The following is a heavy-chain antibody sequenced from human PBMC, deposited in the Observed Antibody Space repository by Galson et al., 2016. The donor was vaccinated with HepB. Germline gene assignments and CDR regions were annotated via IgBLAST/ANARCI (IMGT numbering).Heavy chain of an antibody. CDR1: GFTFSSYA. CDR3: ATHFRDSSGYGALDI. CDR2: ISGGGGST. D-gene: IGHD3-22*01. V-gene: IGHV3-23*01. Sequence: SLRLSCAASGFTFSSYAMSWVRQAPGKGLEWVSLISGGGGSTYYADSVKGRFTISRDSSKKTLFLQMNSLRAEDTAVYYCATHFRDSSGYGALDIWGQGTLITVSS. J-gene: IGHJ3*02.